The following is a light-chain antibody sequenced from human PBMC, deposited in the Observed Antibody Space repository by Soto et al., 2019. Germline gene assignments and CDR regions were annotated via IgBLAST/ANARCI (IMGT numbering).Light chain of an antibody. CDR3: SAHKACLQWT. CDR1: QSISSN. J-gene: IGKJ1*01. CDR2: GAS. Sequence: ILMTQSPAALSVSPGERATLSCRASQSISSNLAWYQQKPGQAPRLLIYGASTRATGIPARFSGSGSGTEFTFTISILLQADDAVYYWSAHKACLQWTFGEGTKV. V-gene: IGKV3-15*01.